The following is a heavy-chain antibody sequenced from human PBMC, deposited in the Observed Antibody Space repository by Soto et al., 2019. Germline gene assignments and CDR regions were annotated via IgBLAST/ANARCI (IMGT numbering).Heavy chain of an antibody. Sequence: SQTLSLTCAISGDRVCSNSAAGTLIRQSPSRGLEWLGRTYYRSKWSNDYAVSVESRISINPDTSKNRISLHLNSLTPDDTAVYYCARYSSPLAQHAFDIWGQGTMVTVSS. CDR3: ARYSSPLAQHAFDI. CDR2: TYYRSKWSN. V-gene: IGHV6-1*01. J-gene: IGHJ3*02. CDR1: GDRVCSNSAA. D-gene: IGHD6-19*01.